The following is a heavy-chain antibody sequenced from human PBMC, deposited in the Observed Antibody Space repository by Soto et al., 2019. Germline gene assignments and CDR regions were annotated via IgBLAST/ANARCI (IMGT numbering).Heavy chain of an antibody. V-gene: IGHV3-15*07. D-gene: IGHD3-10*01. J-gene: IGHJ6*02. CDR2: IKSKTDGGTT. CDR3: YYYGSWGWHYYGMDV. CDR1: GFTFSNAW. Sequence: EVQLVESGGGLVKPGGSLRLSCAASGFTFSNAWMNWVRQAPGKGLEWVGRIKSKTDGGTTDYAAPVKGRFTISRDDSKNKLYLQMNSLKTEDTAVYYCYYYGSWGWHYYGMDVWGQGTTVTVSS.